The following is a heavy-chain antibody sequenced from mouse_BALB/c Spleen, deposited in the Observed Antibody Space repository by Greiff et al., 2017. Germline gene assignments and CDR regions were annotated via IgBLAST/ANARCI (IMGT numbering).Heavy chain of an antibody. Sequence: EVQGVESGGGLVQPGGSLKLSCAASGFTFSSYTMSWVRQTPEKRLEWVAYISNGGGSTYYPDTVKGRFTLSRDNAKNTLYLQMSSLKSEDTAMYYCARRLYGYGVFYAMDYWGQGTSVTVSS. J-gene: IGHJ4*01. CDR3: ARRLYGYGVFYAMDY. D-gene: IGHD2-2*01. CDR1: GFTFSSYT. V-gene: IGHV5-12-2*01. CDR2: ISNGGGST.